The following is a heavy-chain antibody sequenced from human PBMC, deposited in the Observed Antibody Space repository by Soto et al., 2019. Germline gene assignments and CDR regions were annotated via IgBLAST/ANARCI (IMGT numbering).Heavy chain of an antibody. Sequence: SVKVSCKASGYTFTGYYMHWVRQAPGQGLEWMGWTNPNSGGTNYAQKFQGWVTMTRDTSISTAYMELSRLRSDDTAVYYCARGYYDYVWGSYRPRWDAFDIWGQGTMVTVSS. CDR1: GYTFTGYY. CDR2: TNPNSGGT. D-gene: IGHD3-16*02. J-gene: IGHJ3*02. CDR3: ARGYYDYVWGSYRPRWDAFDI. V-gene: IGHV1-2*04.